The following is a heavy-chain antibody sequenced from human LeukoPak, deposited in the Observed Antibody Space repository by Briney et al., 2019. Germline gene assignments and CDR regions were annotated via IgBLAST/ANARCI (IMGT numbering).Heavy chain of an antibody. Sequence: GGSLRLSCAASGFTVSSNYMNWVRQAPGKGLEWVSAIYSSGSTYYADSVKGRFTISRDNSKNTLYLQMNSLRAEDTAVYYCAKERSLGLYYYYYMDVWGKGTTVTVSS. V-gene: IGHV3-66*03. J-gene: IGHJ6*03. CDR3: AKERSLGLYYYYYMDV. CDR1: GFTVSSNY. CDR2: IYSSGST. D-gene: IGHD3/OR15-3a*01.